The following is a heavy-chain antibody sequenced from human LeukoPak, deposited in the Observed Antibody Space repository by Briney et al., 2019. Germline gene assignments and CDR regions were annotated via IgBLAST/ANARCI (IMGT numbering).Heavy chain of an antibody. V-gene: IGHV1-69*13. CDR2: IIPIFGTA. CDR3: ARFTHRLSREKFEY. Sequence: SVKLSCKSSGGTFSIYAISWLRQAPGQGLEWMGGIIPIFGTANYAQKFQGRVTITADESTSTAYMELSSLRSEDTAVYYCARFTHRLSREKFEYWGQGTLVTVSS. CDR1: GGTFSIYA. J-gene: IGHJ4*02. D-gene: IGHD3-3*02.